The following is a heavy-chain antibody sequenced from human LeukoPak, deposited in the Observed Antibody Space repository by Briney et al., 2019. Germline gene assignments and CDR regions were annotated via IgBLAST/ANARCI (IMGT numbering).Heavy chain of an antibody. J-gene: IGHJ4*02. V-gene: IGHV3-11*05. CDR1: GFTFSDYY. D-gene: IGHD1-26*01. CDR2: ISSSSTYT. CDR3: ARGGSGSQGY. Sequence: GGSLRLSCAASGFTFSDYYMSWIRQAPGKGLEWLSYISSSSTYTNYADSVKGRFTISRDNAKNSLYLQMNSRRAEDTAIYYCARGGSGSQGYWGQGTLVTVAS.